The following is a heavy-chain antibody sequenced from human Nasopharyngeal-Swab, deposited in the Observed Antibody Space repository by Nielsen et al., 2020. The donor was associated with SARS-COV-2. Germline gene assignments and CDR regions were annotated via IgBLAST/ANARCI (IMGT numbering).Heavy chain of an antibody. CDR3: ASIAAAGT. Sequence: SETLSLTCAVYGGSFSGYYWSWIRQPPGKGLEWIGEINHSGRTNYNPSLKSRVTISVDTSKNQFSLKLSSVTAADTAVYYCASIAAAGTWGQGTLVTVSS. CDR1: GGSFSGYY. J-gene: IGHJ4*02. D-gene: IGHD6-13*01. CDR2: INHSGRT. V-gene: IGHV4-34*01.